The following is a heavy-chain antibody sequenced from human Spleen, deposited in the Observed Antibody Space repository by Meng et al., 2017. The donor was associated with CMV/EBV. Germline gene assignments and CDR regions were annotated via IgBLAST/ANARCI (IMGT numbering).Heavy chain of an antibody. D-gene: IGHD1-26*01. V-gene: IGHV3-7*01. Sequence: GESLKISCAASGFTFSSHWMHWDRQPPGKGLEWVATIKEDGSEKYYVDSVKGRFTISRDNAENSLFLQMNSLSAEDTAVYYCAIWEDWGQGTLVTSPQ. J-gene: IGHJ4*02. CDR1: GFTFSSHW. CDR2: IKEDGSEK. CDR3: AIWED.